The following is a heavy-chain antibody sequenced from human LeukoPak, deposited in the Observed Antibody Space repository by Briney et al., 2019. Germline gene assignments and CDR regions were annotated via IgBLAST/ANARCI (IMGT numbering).Heavy chain of an antibody. V-gene: IGHV4-34*01. J-gene: IGHJ4*02. CDR2: INHSGST. CDR3: ARGSLIGDILTGCIVYYFDY. Sequence: SETLSLTCAVYGGSFSGYYWSWIRQPPGKGLEWIGEINHSGSTNYNPSLKSRVTISVDTSKNQFSLKLSSVTAADTAVYYCARGSLIGDILTGCIVYYFDYWGQGTLVTVSS. D-gene: IGHD3-9*01. CDR1: GGSFSGYY.